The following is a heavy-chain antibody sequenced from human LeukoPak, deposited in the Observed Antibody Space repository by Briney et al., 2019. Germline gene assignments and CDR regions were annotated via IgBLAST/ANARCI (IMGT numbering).Heavy chain of an antibody. Sequence: ASVRVSCKASGYTFTSYYMHWVRQAPGQGLEWMGIINPSGGSTSYAQKFQGRVTMTRDTSTSTVYMELSSLRSEDTAVYYCARQPATMVRGVTEIDYWGQGTLVTVSS. J-gene: IGHJ4*02. CDR1: GYTFTSYY. D-gene: IGHD3-10*01. V-gene: IGHV1-46*01. CDR2: INPSGGST. CDR3: ARQPATMVRGVTEIDY.